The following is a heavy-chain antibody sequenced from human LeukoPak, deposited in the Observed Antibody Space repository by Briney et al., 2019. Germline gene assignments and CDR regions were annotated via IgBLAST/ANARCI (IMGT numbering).Heavy chain of an antibody. V-gene: IGHV3-11*03. CDR2: ISSSSSYT. CDR3: APTSDILTGYYSY. D-gene: IGHD3-9*01. CDR1: GFTFSDYY. J-gene: IGHJ4*02. Sequence: GGSLRLSCAASGFTFSDYYMSWIRQAPGKGLEWVSYISSSSSYTNYADSVKGRFTISRGNAKNSLYLQMNSLRAEDTAVYYCAPTSDILTGYYSYWGQGTLVTVSS.